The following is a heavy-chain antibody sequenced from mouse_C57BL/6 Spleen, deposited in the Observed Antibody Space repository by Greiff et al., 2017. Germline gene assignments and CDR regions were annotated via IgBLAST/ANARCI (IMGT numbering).Heavy chain of an antibody. CDR2: INPSNGGT. Sequence: QVQLQQPGTELVKPGASVKLSCKASGYTFTSYWMHWVKQRPGQGLEWIGNINPSNGGTNYNEKFKSKSTLTVDKSSSTAYMQLSSLTSEDSAVYYCARYPITTVVPYYFDYWGQGTTLTVSS. V-gene: IGHV1-53*01. D-gene: IGHD1-1*01. CDR3: ARYPITTVVPYYFDY. J-gene: IGHJ2*01. CDR1: GYTFTSYW.